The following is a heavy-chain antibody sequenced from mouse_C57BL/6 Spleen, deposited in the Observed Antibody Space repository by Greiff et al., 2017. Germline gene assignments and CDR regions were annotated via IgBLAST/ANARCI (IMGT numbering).Heavy chain of an antibody. CDR2: IHPNSGST. J-gene: IGHJ2*01. CDR3: ARVERDFDY. CDR1: GYTFTSYW. Sequence: QVQLKQSGAELVKPGASVKLSCKASGYTFTSYWMHWVKQRPGQGLEWIGMIHPNSGSTNYNEKFKSKATLTVDKSSSTAYMQLSSLTSEDSAVYYCARVERDFDYRGQGTTLTVSS. V-gene: IGHV1-64*01.